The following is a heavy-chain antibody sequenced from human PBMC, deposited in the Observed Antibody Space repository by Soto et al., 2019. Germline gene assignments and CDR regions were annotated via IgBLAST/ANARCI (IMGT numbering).Heavy chain of an antibody. Sequence: PGGSLRLSCAASGFTFSSYAMSWVRQAPGKGLEWVSAISGSGGSTYYADSVKGRFTISRDNSKNTLYLQMNSLRAEDTAVYYCARSPDYDILTGYYVFDYWGQGTLVTVSS. D-gene: IGHD3-9*01. CDR3: ARSPDYDILTGYYVFDY. CDR2: ISGSGGST. J-gene: IGHJ4*02. CDR1: GFTFSSYA. V-gene: IGHV3-23*01.